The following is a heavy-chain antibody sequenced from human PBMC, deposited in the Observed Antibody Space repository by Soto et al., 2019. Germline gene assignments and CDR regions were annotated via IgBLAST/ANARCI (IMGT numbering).Heavy chain of an antibody. CDR3: ATSIAAPKGWAWENWFDP. Sequence: ASVKVSCKASGYTFTSYGISWVRQAPGQGLEWMGWISAYNGNTNYAQKLQGRVIMTTDTSTSTAYMELRSLRSDDTAVYYCATSIAAPKGWAWENWFDPWGQGTLVTVSS. CDR1: GYTFTSYG. D-gene: IGHD6-6*01. CDR2: ISAYNGNT. J-gene: IGHJ5*02. V-gene: IGHV1-18*01.